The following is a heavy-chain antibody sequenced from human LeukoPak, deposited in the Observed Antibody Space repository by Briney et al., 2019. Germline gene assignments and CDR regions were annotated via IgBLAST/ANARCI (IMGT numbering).Heavy chain of an antibody. V-gene: IGHV3-74*01. J-gene: IGHJ4*02. Sequence: PGESLRLSCAASGFTFSSYWMHWVRQAPGKGLVWVSRINTDGSSTSYADSVKGRFTISRDNSKNTLYLQMNGLRAEDTAVYYCAKARSRVTTIVVVTHPFDSWGQGTLVTVSS. CDR3: AKARSRVTTIVVVTHPFDS. D-gene: IGHD3-22*01. CDR1: GFTFSSYW. CDR2: INTDGSST.